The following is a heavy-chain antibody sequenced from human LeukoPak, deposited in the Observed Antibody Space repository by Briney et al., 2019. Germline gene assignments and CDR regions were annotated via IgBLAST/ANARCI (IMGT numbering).Heavy chain of an antibody. J-gene: IGHJ4*02. D-gene: IGHD3-10*01. CDR1: GYTFTSYD. V-gene: IGHV1-8*01. Sequence: ASVKVSCKASGYTFTSYDINWGRQATGQGLEWMGWMNPNSANTGYAQNFQGRVSMTRNTSISTAYMELSRLRSEDTAVYYCAIRFSRGSGSAIDYWGQGTLVTVSS. CDR2: MNPNSANT. CDR3: AIRFSRGSGSAIDY.